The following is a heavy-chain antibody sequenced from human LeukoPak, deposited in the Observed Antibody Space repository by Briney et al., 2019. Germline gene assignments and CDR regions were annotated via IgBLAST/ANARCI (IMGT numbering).Heavy chain of an antibody. D-gene: IGHD6-6*01. J-gene: IGHJ4*02. CDR2: ISGSGGSGGST. CDR1: GFTFSSYW. Sequence: GGSLRLSCAASGFTFSSYWMHWVRQAPGKGLVWVSTISGSGGSGGSTYYADSVKGRFTISRDNSNNTLYLQMNSLRAEDTAVYYCAKSRSSIAAALNYWGQGTLVTVSS. CDR3: AKSRSSIAAALNY. V-gene: IGHV3-23*01.